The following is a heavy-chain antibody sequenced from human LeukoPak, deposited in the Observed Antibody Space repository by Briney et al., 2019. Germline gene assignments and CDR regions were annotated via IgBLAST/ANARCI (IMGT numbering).Heavy chain of an antibody. CDR1: GFTFSSYW. D-gene: IGHD1-26*01. J-gene: IGHJ5*02. V-gene: IGHV3-74*01. Sequence: GGYLRLSCAASGFTFSSYWMHWVRHAPGNGLVGVSRFYSDGSSTTYADSVKGRFTISRDNDKNTLYLQMNSLRAEDTAVYYCAKGIVGATSWGQGTLVTVSS. CDR3: AKGIVGATS. CDR2: FYSDGSST.